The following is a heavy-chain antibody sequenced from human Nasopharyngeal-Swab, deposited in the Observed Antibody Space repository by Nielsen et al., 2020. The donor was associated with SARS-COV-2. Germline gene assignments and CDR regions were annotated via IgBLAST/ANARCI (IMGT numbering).Heavy chain of an antibody. J-gene: IGHJ3*02. D-gene: IGHD2-8*01. Sequence: WVRQAPGQGLEWMGWISAYNGNTNYAQKLQGRVTMTTDTSTSTAYMELRSLRSDDTAVYYCARRRYCTNGVCYGHNDAFGIWGQGTMVTVSS. V-gene: IGHV1-18*01. CDR2: ISAYNGNT. CDR3: ARRRYCTNGVCYGHNDAFGI.